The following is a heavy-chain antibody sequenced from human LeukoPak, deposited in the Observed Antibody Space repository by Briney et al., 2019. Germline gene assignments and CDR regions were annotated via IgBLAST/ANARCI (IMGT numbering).Heavy chain of an antibody. J-gene: IGHJ4*02. CDR2: IKYDEIEK. D-gene: IGHD5-18*01. V-gene: IGHV3-7*03. CDR3: ARDTGALVTHFDY. CDR1: GFTFNSYW. Sequence: PGGSLRLSCAASGFTFNSYWMSWVRQAPGKGLEWVANIKYDEIEKYHEDSVKGRFTISRDNAKNSLYLQMNSLRAEDTAVYYCARDTGALVTHFDYWGQGTLVTVSS.